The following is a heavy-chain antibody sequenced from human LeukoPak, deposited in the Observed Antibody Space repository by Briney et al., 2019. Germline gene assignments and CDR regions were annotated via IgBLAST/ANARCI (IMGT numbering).Heavy chain of an antibody. CDR2: IYTTGST. CDR3: AREGYCSSTSCYVNWFDP. CDR1: GGSISSYY. V-gene: IGHV4-4*07. Sequence: SETLSLTCTVSGGSISSYYWSWIRQPAGKGLEWIGRIYTTGSTNYTPSLKSRVTISVDTSKNQFSLKLCSVTAADTAVYYCAREGYCSSTSCYVNWFDPWGQGTLVTVSS. D-gene: IGHD2-2*01. J-gene: IGHJ5*02.